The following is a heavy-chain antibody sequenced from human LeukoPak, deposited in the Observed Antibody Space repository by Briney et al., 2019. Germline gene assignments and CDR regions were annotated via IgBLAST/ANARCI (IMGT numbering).Heavy chain of an antibody. CDR3: AREYSSSWYSYLNY. V-gene: IGHV6-1*01. CDR2: TYYRSKWYN. Sequence: SQTLSLTFAISGDSVSSNSAAWNWIRQSPSRGLEWLGGTYYRSKWYNDYAVSVKSRITINPDTSKNQFSLQLNSVTPEDTAVYYCAREYSSSWYSYLNYWGQGTLVTVSS. D-gene: IGHD6-13*01. CDR1: GDSVSSNSAA. J-gene: IGHJ4*02.